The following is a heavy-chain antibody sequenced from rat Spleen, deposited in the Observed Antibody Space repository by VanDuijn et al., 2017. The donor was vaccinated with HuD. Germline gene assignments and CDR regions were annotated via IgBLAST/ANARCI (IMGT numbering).Heavy chain of an antibody. Sequence: EVQLVESGGGLVQPGRSMLLSCAASGFSFSDCDMAWVRQAPTKGLEWVAYITTGGGSTLYRDSVKGRFTISRDNAKSTLYLQMDSLRSEDTATYYCTTGGLPYYFDYWGQGVMVTVSS. CDR3: TTGGLPYYFDY. J-gene: IGHJ2*01. CDR2: ITTGGGST. CDR1: GFSFSDCD. V-gene: IGHV5-27*01. D-gene: IGHD1-4*01.